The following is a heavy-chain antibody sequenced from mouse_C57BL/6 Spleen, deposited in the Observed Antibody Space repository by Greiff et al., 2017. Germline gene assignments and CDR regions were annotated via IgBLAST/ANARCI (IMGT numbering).Heavy chain of an antibody. CDR1: GFTFSSYG. J-gene: IGHJ1*03. Sequence: EVQRVESGGDLVKPGGSLKLSCAASGFTFSSYGMSWVRQTPDKRLEWVATISSGGSYTYYPDSVKGRFTISRDNAKNTLYLQMSSLESEDTAMYYCARHFYGSSYGYFDVWGTGTTVTVSS. CDR3: ARHFYGSSYGYFDV. CDR2: ISSGGSYT. D-gene: IGHD1-1*01. V-gene: IGHV5-6*01.